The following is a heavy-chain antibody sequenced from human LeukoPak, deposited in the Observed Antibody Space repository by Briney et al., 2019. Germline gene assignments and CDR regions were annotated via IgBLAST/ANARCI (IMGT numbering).Heavy chain of an antibody. V-gene: IGHV1-2*02. CDR1: GYTFTGYY. CDR3: ARLYYYDSSGYSDDY. Sequence: ASVKVSCKASGYTFTGYYMHWVRQAPGQALEWMGWINPNSGGTNYAQKFQGRVTMTRDTSISTAYMQLSRLRSDDTAVYYCARLYYYDSSGYSDDYWGQGTLVTVSS. CDR2: INPNSGGT. D-gene: IGHD3-22*01. J-gene: IGHJ4*02.